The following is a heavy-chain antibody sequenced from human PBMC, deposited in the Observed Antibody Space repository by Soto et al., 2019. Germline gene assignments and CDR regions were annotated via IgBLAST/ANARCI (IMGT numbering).Heavy chain of an antibody. CDR2: IYSGGSA. V-gene: IGHV3-66*04. J-gene: IGHJ4*02. CDR3: ARHGYSYGGGYFDY. Sequence: GGSLRLSCAASGFTVSSNYMSWVRQAPGKGLEWVSVIYSGGSAYYADSMKGRFTISKDNSKNTLYLQMNSLRAEDTAVYYCARHGYSYGGGYFDYWGQGT. D-gene: IGHD5-18*01. CDR1: GFTVSSNY.